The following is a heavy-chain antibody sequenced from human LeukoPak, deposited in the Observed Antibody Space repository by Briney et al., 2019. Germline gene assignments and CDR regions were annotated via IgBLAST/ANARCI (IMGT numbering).Heavy chain of an antibody. V-gene: IGHV1-8*01. D-gene: IGHD3/OR15-3a*01. J-gene: IGHJ4*02. CDR1: GYTFTRYD. CDR3: ARLRGPRYFDY. Sequence: ASVKVSCKASGYTFTRYDINWVRQATGQGLEWMGWMNPITGNTGYAQKFQGRVSITRNTPLNTAYMELSSLGSEDTAVYYCARLRGPRYFDYWGQGTLVTVSS. CDR2: MNPITGNT.